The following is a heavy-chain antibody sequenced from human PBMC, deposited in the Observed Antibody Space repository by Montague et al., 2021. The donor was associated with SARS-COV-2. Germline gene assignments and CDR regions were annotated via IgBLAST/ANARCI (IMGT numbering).Heavy chain of an antibody. V-gene: IGHV4-39*01. D-gene: IGHD2-21*02. CDR2: IYYSGNT. CDR1: GGSITSSAYY. CDR3: ASLGSPAYCGGDCYLRDYGMDV. J-gene: IGHJ6*02. Sequence: SETLSLTCTVSGGSITSSAYYWSWIRQSPGKGLEWIGTIYYSGNTYSNPFLKSRVTISMDTSKSQVSLKINSVTAADTAVYFCASLGSPAYCGGDCYLRDYGMDVWGQGTRVTVSS.